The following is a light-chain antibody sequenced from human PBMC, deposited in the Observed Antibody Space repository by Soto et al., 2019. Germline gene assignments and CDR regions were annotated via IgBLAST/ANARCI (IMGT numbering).Light chain of an antibody. Sequence: EIVLTQSPATLSLSPGERATLSCGASQSGSNSYLAWYQQKPGLAPRLLIYDASSRATGIPDRFSGSGSGTDFTLTISRLEPEDFAVYYCQQYGSSPPYTFGQGTKLEIK. CDR1: QSGSNSY. V-gene: IGKV3D-20*01. J-gene: IGKJ2*01. CDR2: DAS. CDR3: QQYGSSPPYT.